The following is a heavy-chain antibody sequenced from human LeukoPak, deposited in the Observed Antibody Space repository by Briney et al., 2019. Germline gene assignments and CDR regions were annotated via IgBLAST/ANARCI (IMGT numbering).Heavy chain of an antibody. Sequence: ASVKVSCKASGYTFTGYSMHWVRQAPGQGLEWMGWINPNSGGTNYAQKFQGRVTMTRDTSISTAYMELSRLRSDDTAVYYCARERIAAAATSADYWGQGTLVTVSS. D-gene: IGHD6-13*01. V-gene: IGHV1-2*02. J-gene: IGHJ4*02. CDR1: GYTFTGYS. CDR2: INPNSGGT. CDR3: ARERIAAAATSADY.